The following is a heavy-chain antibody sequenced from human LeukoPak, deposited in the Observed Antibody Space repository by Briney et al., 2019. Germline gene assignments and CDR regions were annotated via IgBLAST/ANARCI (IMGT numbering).Heavy chain of an antibody. V-gene: IGHV4-39*01. D-gene: IGHD3/OR15-3a*01. J-gene: IGHJ4*02. CDR1: GVSISSSNSY. Sequence: PSETLSLTCTVSGVSISSSNSYWGWIRQPPGKGLEWIGSIYYSGNTYYNASLKSQVSISIDTSKNQFSLRLTSVTAADTAVYYRARQTGSGLFILPGGQGTLVTVSS. CDR3: ARQTGSGLFILP. CDR2: IYYSGNT.